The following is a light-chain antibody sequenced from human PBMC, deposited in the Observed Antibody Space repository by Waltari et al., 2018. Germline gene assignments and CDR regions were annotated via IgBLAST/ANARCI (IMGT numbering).Light chain of an antibody. CDR2: GNP. CDR3: QSYDNSLFVAL. Sequence: YPLLHVPPPKLLISGNPKLPSGVPDRFSGSKSGTSASLAITGLQAEDEGDYYCQSYDNSLFVALFGGGTKLTVL. J-gene: IGLJ2*01. V-gene: IGLV1-40*01.